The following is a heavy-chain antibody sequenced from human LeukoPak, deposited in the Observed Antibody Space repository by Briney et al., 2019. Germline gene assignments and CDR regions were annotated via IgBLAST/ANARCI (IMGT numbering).Heavy chain of an antibody. V-gene: IGHV3-21*01. CDR1: GVSFSDYW. CDR2: ISSSSSYI. J-gene: IGHJ5*02. Sequence: GGSLRLSCVASGVSFSDYWTSWVRQAPGKGLEWVSSISSSSSYIYYADSVKGRFTISRDNAKNSLYLQMNSLRAEDTAVYYCARDQEGSWFDPWGQGTLVTVSS. CDR3: ARDQEGSWFDP.